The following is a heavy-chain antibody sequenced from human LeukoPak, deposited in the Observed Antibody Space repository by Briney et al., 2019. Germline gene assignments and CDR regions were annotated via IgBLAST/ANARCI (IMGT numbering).Heavy chain of an antibody. CDR2: IYYSGST. J-gene: IGHJ4*02. CDR1: GGSISSGGYY. V-gene: IGHV4-31*03. CDR3: ARHHPYYYGSGSPYYFDY. D-gene: IGHD3-10*01. Sequence: PSQTLSLTCTVSGGSISSGGYYWSWIRQHPGKGLEWIGYIYYSGSTYYNPSLKSRVTISVDTSKNQFSLKLSSVTAADTAVYYCARHHPYYYGSGSPYYFDYWGQGTLVTVSS.